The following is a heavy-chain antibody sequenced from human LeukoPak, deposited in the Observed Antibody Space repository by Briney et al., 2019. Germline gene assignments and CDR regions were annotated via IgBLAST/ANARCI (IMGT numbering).Heavy chain of an antibody. V-gene: IGHV4-59*12. CDR1: GGSISSYY. CDR3: ARDARWPYYYGSGSGYYYYYYMDV. D-gene: IGHD3-10*01. Sequence: PSETLSLTCTVSGGSISSYYWSWIRQPPGKGLEWIGSIYHSGSTYYNPSLKSRVTISVDTSKNQFSLKLSSVTAADTAVYYCARDARWPYYYGSGSGYYYYYYMDVWGKGTTVTVSS. J-gene: IGHJ6*03. CDR2: IYHSGST.